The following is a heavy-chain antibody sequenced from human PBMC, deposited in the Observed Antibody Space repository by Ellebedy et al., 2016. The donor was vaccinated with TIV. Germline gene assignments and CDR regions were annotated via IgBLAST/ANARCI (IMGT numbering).Heavy chain of an antibody. D-gene: IGHD1/OR15-1a*01. V-gene: IGHV3-23*01. Sequence: GGSLRLSCAASGLTFSTYAMTWVRQAPGKGLEWVSSISGRGDITYYADSVKGRFTISRDNSQNTLYLQMNSLRAEDTAVYYCAKDRNNYGGAPYNGLDIWGQGTTVTVSS. CDR2: ISGRGDIT. J-gene: IGHJ6*02. CDR1: GLTFSTYA. CDR3: AKDRNNYGGAPYNGLDI.